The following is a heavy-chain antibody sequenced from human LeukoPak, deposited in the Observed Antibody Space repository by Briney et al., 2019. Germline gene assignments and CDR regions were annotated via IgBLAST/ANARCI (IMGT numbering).Heavy chain of an antibody. CDR2: ISGSGGST. V-gene: IGHV3-23*01. D-gene: IGHD6-19*01. Sequence: PGGSLRLSCAASGFTFSSYAMSWVRQAPGKGLEWVSAISGSGGSTYYAAPVKGRFTISRDNSKNTLYLQMNSLRAEDTAVYYCAKDWQHSSGWGAFDIWGQGRMVTVSS. CDR1: GFTFSSYA. J-gene: IGHJ3*02. CDR3: AKDWQHSSGWGAFDI.